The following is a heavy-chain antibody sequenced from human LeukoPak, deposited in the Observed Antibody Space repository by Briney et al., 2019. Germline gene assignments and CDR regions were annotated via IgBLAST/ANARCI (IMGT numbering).Heavy chain of an antibody. D-gene: IGHD3-22*01. Sequence: PGGSLRLSCAASGFTFSSYSMNWVRQAPGKGLEWVSSISSSSGYICYADSVKGRFTISRDNAKNSLYLQMHSLRAEDTAVYYCAREKFYDNSGYDYWGQGTLVTVSS. V-gene: IGHV3-21*01. CDR3: AREKFYDNSGYDY. CDR2: ISSSSGYI. J-gene: IGHJ4*02. CDR1: GFTFSSYS.